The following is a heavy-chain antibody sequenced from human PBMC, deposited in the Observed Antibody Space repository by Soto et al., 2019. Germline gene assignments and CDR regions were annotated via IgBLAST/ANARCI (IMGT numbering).Heavy chain of an antibody. V-gene: IGHV3-11*05. Sequence: QVQLVESGGGLVKPGGSLRLSCAASGFTFSDYYMSWIRQAPGKGLEWVSYISSSSSYTNYADSVKGRFTISRDNAKNSLYLKMNSLRAEDTAVYYCARGGGGGYDSSYYGMDVWGQGTTVTVSS. CDR3: ARGGGGGYDSSYYGMDV. D-gene: IGHD5-12*01. J-gene: IGHJ6*02. CDR1: GFTFSDYY. CDR2: ISSSSSYT.